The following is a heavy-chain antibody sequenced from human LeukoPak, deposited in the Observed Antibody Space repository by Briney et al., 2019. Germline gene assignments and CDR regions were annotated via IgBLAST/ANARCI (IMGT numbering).Heavy chain of an antibody. CDR3: ARGHVMVYWYFDL. Sequence: SETLSLTCTVSGGSISSYYWSWIRQPPGKGLGWIGYIYYSGSTNYNPSLKSRVTISVDTSKTQFSLKLSSMTAADTAVYYCARGHVMVYWYFDLWGRGTLVTVSS. D-gene: IGHD3-10*01. J-gene: IGHJ2*01. CDR2: IYYSGST. CDR1: GGSISSYY. V-gene: IGHV4-59*01.